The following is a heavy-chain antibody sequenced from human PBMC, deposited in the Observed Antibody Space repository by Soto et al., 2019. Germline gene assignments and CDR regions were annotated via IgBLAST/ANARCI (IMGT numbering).Heavy chain of an antibody. CDR1: GFTFRNYN. J-gene: IGHJ6*02. CDR3: ARDCGYGYGMYV. D-gene: IGHD2-15*01. Sequence: EVQLVESGGGLVQPGGSLRLSCAASGFTFRNYNMNWVRQAPGKGLEWLSYISGARGTIYYADSMQRRFTICRDNAKNSLYRHMNSLRAEDTAIDYCARDCGYGYGMYVCGQGTTVTVSS. V-gene: IGHV3-48*01. CDR2: ISGARGTI.